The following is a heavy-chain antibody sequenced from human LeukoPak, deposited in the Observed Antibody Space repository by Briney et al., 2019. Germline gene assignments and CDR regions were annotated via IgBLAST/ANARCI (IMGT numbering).Heavy chain of an antibody. V-gene: IGHV3-23*01. D-gene: IGHD2-15*01. Sequence: PGGSLRLSCAASGFTFSSYAMSWVRQAPGKGLEWVSAISGSGGSTYHADSVKGRFTISRDNSKNTLYLQMNSLRAEDTAVYYCAKDSQIVVVVAAVGLDYWGQGTLVTVSS. CDR1: GFTFSSYA. CDR3: AKDSQIVVVVAAVGLDY. J-gene: IGHJ4*02. CDR2: ISGSGGST.